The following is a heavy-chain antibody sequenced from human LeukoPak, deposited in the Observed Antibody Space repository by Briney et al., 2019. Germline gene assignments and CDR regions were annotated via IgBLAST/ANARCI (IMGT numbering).Heavy chain of an antibody. J-gene: IGHJ4*02. D-gene: IGHD3-22*01. V-gene: IGHV1-69*04. CDR2: IIPILGIA. CDR1: GGTFSSYA. CDR3: ASPNYYDSSGYYFFDY. Sequence: GASVKVSCKASGGTFSSYAISWVRQAPGQGLEWMGRIIPILGIANYAQKFQGRVTITADKSTSTAYMELSSLGSEDTAVYYCASPNYYDSSGYYFFDYWGQGTLVTVSS.